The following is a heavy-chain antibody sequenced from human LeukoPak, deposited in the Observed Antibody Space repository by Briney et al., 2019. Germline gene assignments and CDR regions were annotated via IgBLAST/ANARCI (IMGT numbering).Heavy chain of an antibody. CDR2: ISDSGGST. CDR1: GFIFRNNA. CDR3: AKKLMGGAAAVGNYFDY. D-gene: IGHD6-13*01. Sequence: GSLRLSCGASGFIFRNNAMSWVRQAPGKGLEWVSVISDSGGSTYYADSVKGRFTISRDNSKNTLYLQMNGLRAEDTAVYYCAKKLMGGAAAVGNYFDYWGQGTLDTVSS. V-gene: IGHV3-23*01. J-gene: IGHJ4*02.